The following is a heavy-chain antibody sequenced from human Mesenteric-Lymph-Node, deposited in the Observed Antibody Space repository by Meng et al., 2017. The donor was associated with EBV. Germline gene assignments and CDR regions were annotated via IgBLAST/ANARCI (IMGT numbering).Heavy chain of an antibody. Sequence: GHLQESGPGLGRPSGTLSLTCAVSGGSISGNNWWSWIRQPPGKGLEWIGEVFHIGSTNYNPSLKSRVTISLDKSKNQFSLKLTSVTAADTAVYFCARVSEISGTWLDCWGQGTLVTVSS. CDR2: VFHIGST. V-gene: IGHV4-4*02. CDR1: GGSISGNNW. D-gene: IGHD1-7*01. CDR3: ARVSEISGTWLDC. J-gene: IGHJ1*01.